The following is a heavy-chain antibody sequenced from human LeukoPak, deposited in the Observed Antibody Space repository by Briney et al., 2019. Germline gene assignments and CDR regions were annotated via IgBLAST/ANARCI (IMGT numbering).Heavy chain of an antibody. V-gene: IGHV3-30*02. Sequence: AGGSLRLSCAASGFTLSSYGMHWVGKAPAKGLEGVAFIRYEGINKYYADSVKGRFIISRDNSKNTLYLQMNSLRAEDTAVYYCAKPGRITMVRGVMGTEDAFDIWGQGTMVTVSS. CDR1: GFTLSSYG. J-gene: IGHJ3*02. CDR3: AKPGRITMVRGVMGTEDAFDI. CDR2: IRYEGINK. D-gene: IGHD3-10*01.